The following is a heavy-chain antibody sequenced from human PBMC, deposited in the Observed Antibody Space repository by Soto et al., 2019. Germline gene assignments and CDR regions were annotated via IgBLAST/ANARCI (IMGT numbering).Heavy chain of an antibody. CDR3: AKISSSTFPADY. CDR1: GFTFNTYS. J-gene: IGHJ4*02. V-gene: IGHV3-23*01. Sequence: DVQLLESGGGLVQPGGSLRLSCGASGFTFNTYSMSWVRQAPGKGLEWVSSISGSGTSTYYADSVKGLFIISRDNSKNTLYLQMNSLRAEDTAVYYCAKISSSTFPADYWGQGTLVTVSS. CDR2: ISGSGTST. D-gene: IGHD6-13*01.